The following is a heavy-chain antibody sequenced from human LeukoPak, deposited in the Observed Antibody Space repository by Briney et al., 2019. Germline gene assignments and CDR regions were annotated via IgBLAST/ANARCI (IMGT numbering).Heavy chain of an antibody. V-gene: IGHV3-30-3*01. D-gene: IGHD3-3*01. Sequence: GGSLRLSCAASGFTFSSYTMHWVRQAPGKGLEWVAVISYDGSNKYYADSVKGRFTISRDNSKNTLYLQMNSLRAEDTAVYYCARSPSITIFGVVINPFDYWGQGTLVTVSS. J-gene: IGHJ4*02. CDR3: ARSPSITIFGVVINPFDY. CDR1: GFTFSSYT. CDR2: ISYDGSNK.